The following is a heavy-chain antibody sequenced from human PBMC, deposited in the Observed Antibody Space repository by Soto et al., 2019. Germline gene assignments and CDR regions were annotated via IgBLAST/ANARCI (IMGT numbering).Heavy chain of an antibody. Sequence: GGSLRLSCAASGFTFSSYGMHWVRQAPGKGLEWVAVISYDGSNKYYADSVKGRFTISRDNSKNTLYLQMNSLRAEDTAVYYCAKTAGRSSGWFQYYFDYWGQGTLVTVSS. CDR3: AKTAGRSSGWFQYYFDY. D-gene: IGHD6-19*01. V-gene: IGHV3-30*18. CDR1: GFTFSSYG. CDR2: ISYDGSNK. J-gene: IGHJ4*02.